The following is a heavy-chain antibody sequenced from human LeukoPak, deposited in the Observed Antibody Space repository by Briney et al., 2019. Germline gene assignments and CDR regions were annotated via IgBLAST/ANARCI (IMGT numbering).Heavy chain of an antibody. D-gene: IGHD3-16*01. Sequence: SETLSLTCAVSGGSISSGGYSWSWIRQPPGMGLEWIGEINHSGSTNYNPSLKSRVTISVDTSKNQFSLKLSSVTAADTAVYYCARLHMITFGGVMLDYWGQGTLVTVSS. J-gene: IGHJ4*02. V-gene: IGHV4-34*01. CDR2: INHSGST. CDR1: GGSISSGGYS. CDR3: ARLHMITFGGVMLDY.